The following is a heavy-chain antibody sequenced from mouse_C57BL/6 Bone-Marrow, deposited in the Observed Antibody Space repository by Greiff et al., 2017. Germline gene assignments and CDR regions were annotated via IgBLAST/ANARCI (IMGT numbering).Heavy chain of an antibody. V-gene: IGHV1-80*01. J-gene: IGHJ3*01. CDR1: GYAFSSYW. Sequence: LQESGAELVKPGASVKISCKASGYAFSSYWMNWVKQRPGKGLEWIGQIYPGDGDTNYNGKFKGKATLTADKSSSTAYMQLSSLTSEDSAVYFCAREDPYSTFAYWGQGTLVTVSA. D-gene: IGHD2-5*01. CDR3: AREDPYSTFAY. CDR2: IYPGDGDT.